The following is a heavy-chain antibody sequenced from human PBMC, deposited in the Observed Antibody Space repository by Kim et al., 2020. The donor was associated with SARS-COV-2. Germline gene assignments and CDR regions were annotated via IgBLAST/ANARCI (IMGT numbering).Heavy chain of an antibody. D-gene: IGHD3-22*01. J-gene: IGHJ4*02. V-gene: IGHV3-11*06. Sequence: GRFTISRDNAKNSLYLQMNSLRAEDTAVYYCARTYYYDSSGYYYVDYFDYWGQGTLVTVSS. CDR3: ARTYYYDSSGYYYVDYFDY.